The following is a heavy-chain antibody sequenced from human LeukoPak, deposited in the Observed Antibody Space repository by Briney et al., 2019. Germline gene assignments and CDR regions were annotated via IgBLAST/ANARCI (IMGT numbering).Heavy chain of an antibody. CDR1: DDSISSYY. CDR3: ARDRGIVGATSYMDV. Sequence: SETLSLTCTVSDDSISSYYWSWIRQPAGKGLEWIGRIYTSGSTNYNPSLKSRVTMSVDTSKNQFSLKLSFVTAADTAVYYCARDRGIVGATSYMDVWDKGTTVTVSS. D-gene: IGHD1-26*01. CDR2: IYTSGST. J-gene: IGHJ6*03. V-gene: IGHV4-4*07.